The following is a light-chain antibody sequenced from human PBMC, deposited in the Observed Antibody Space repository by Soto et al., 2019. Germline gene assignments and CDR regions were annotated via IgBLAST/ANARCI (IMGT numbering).Light chain of an antibody. Sequence: QSVLTQPPSASGSPGQSVTISCTGTSSDVGGYNYVSWYQQHPGKAPKLMIYEVNRRPSGVPDRFSGSKSGNTASLTVSGLQAADEANYYCSSYVGNNNVVFGGGTKLTVL. CDR2: EVN. CDR3: SSYVGNNNVV. J-gene: IGLJ2*01. V-gene: IGLV2-8*01. CDR1: SSDVGGYNY.